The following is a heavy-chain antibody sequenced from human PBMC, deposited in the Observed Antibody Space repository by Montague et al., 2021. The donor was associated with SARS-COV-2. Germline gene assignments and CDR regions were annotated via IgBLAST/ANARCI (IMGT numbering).Heavy chain of an antibody. CDR2: INHRGTS. J-gene: IGHJ4*02. CDR3: ARGRQHFNMIVVVMTGGEYYFDY. Sequence: SETLSLTCAVYGGSFSDYFWTWIRQPPGNGLEWIGEINHRGTSYSNPSLKSRVSISVDTSKNQFSLYLGSVTAADTAVYYCARGRQHFNMIVVVMTGGEYYFDYSGQRTLASVSS. CDR1: GGSFSDYF. D-gene: IGHD3-22*01. V-gene: IGHV4-34*01.